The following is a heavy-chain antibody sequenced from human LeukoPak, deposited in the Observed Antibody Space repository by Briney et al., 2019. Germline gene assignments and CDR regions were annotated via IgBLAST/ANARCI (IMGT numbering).Heavy chain of an antibody. V-gene: IGHV4-59*01. J-gene: IGHJ5*02. CDR3: ARDRGYSGYDWFDP. CDR2: IYYSGST. Sequence: SETLSLTCTVSGGSISSYFWSWIRQPPGKGLEWIGYIYYSGSTNYNPSLKSRVTISVDTSKNQFSLKLSSVTAADTAVYYCARDRGYSGYDWFDPWGQGTLVTVSS. CDR1: GGSISSYF. D-gene: IGHD5-12*01.